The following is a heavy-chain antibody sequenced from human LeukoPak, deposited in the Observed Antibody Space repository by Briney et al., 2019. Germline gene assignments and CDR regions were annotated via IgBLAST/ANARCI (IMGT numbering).Heavy chain of an antibody. D-gene: IGHD5-18*01. CDR2: ISSSSSYT. Sequence: PGRSLRLSCAASGFTFSDYYMSWICQAPGKGLEWVSYISSSSSYTNYADSVKGRFTISRDNAKNSLYLQMNSLRAEDTAVYYCARDRGYSYGFDYWGQGTLVTVSS. V-gene: IGHV3-11*05. CDR1: GFTFSDYY. J-gene: IGHJ4*02. CDR3: ARDRGYSYGFDY.